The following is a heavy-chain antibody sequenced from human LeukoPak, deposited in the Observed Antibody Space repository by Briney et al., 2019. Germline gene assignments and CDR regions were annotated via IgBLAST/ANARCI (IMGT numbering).Heavy chain of an antibody. V-gene: IGHV1-2*06. Sequence: ASVKVSCKAAGYTFTGYYMFWVRQAPGQGLEWMGRINPNSGGTNYAQKFQGRVTMTRDTSISTAYMELSRLRSDDTAVYYCARGYCSGGSCYSSENWFPHLRQETLV. CDR1: GYTFTGYY. CDR3: ARGYCSGGSCYSSENWFPH. J-gene: IGHJ5*02. CDR2: INPNSGGT. D-gene: IGHD2-15*01.